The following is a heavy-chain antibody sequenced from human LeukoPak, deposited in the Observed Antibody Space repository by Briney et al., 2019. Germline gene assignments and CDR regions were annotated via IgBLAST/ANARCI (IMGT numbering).Heavy chain of an antibody. Sequence: ASVKVSCKASGYTFTGYYMHWVRQAPGQGLEWMGWINPNSGGTNYAQKFQGRVTMTRDTSISTAYMGLSRLRSDDTAVYYCARGRYGGYDGYYYYGMDVWGQGTTVTVSS. CDR1: GYTFTGYY. CDR3: ARGRYGGYDGYYYYGMDV. D-gene: IGHD5-12*01. J-gene: IGHJ6*02. V-gene: IGHV1-2*02. CDR2: INPNSGGT.